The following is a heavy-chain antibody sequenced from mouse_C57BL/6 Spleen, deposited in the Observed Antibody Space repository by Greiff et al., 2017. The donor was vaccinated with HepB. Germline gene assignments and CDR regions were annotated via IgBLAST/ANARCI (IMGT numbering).Heavy chain of an antibody. J-gene: IGHJ4*01. D-gene: IGHD2-3*01. Sequence: VQLKESGAELVRPGASVTLSCKASGYTFTDYEMHWVKQTPVHGLEWIGAIDPETGGTAYNQKFKGKAILTADKSSSTAYMELRSLTSEDSAVYYCSRRIYDGYYRAMDYWGQGTSVTVSS. CDR2: IDPETGGT. V-gene: IGHV1-15*01. CDR3: SRRIYDGYYRAMDY. CDR1: GYTFTDYE.